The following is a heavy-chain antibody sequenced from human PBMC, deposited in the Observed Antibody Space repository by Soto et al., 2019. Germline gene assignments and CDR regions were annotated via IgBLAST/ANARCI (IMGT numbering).Heavy chain of an antibody. D-gene: IGHD3-16*02. CDR3: AREYRAIIKFGGVIDRDVFAI. Sequence: PGGSLRLSCAASGFTVSSNYMSWVRQAPGKGLEWVSVIYSGGSTYYADSVKGRFTISRDNSKNTLYLQMNSLRAEDRVVYYCAREYRAIIKFGGVIDRDVFAIWGKGKMVPVS. CDR2: IYSGGST. J-gene: IGHJ3*02. CDR1: GFTVSSNY. V-gene: IGHV3-66*01.